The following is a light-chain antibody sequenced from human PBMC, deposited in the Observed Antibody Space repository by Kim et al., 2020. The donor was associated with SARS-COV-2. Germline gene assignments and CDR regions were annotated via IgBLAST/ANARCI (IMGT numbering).Light chain of an antibody. J-gene: IGLJ2*01. CDR3: SSYSSSTAVL. Sequence: GQSITISCAGTSNDVGVFDYVSWYQQHPGKAPKLMIYDVFNRPSGVPNRFSASKSGNTASLTISGLHAEDEANYYCSSYSSSTAVLFGGGTQLTVL. CDR2: DVF. V-gene: IGLV2-14*03. CDR1: SNDVGVFDY.